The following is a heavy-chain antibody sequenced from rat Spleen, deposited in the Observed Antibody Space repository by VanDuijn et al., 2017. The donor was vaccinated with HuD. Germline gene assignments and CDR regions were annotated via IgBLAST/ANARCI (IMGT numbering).Heavy chain of an antibody. CDR1: GFTFSDYY. CDR3: ARRHYGYTDYFDY. J-gene: IGHJ2*01. Sequence: EVQLVESDGGLVQPGRSLKLSCAASGFTFSDYYMAWVRQAPTKGLEWVATISSDGRRNYYRDSVKGRFTISRDNEKSSLYLQMDRLRSEDTATYYCARRHYGYTDYFDYWGQGVMVTVSS. D-gene: IGHD1-9*01. V-gene: IGHV5-29*01. CDR2: ISSDGRRN.